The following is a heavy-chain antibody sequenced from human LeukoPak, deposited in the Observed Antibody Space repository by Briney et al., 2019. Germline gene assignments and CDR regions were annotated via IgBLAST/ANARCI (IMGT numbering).Heavy chain of an antibody. CDR1: GFTFSTHW. D-gene: IGHD6-25*01. CDR3: ARDVAAFDY. Sequence: PGGSLRLSCAASGFTFSTHWMTWVRQAPGKGLEWVANIKGDGSEKYYVDSVKGRFTISRDNANNSLFLRMNSLRAEDTAVYYCARDVAAFDYWGHGTLVTVSS. J-gene: IGHJ4*01. V-gene: IGHV3-7*05. CDR2: IKGDGSEK.